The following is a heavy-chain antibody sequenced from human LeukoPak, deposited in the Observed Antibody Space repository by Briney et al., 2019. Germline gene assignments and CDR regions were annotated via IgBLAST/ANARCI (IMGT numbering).Heavy chain of an antibody. V-gene: IGHV4-4*09. Sequence: SETLSLTCTVSGGSISSYYWSWIRQPPGKGLEWIGYIYSSGSTNYNPSLKSRVTISVDTSKNQFSLKLSSVTAADTAVYYCAAADRPDLYGDLRPYYYYYMDVWGKGTTVTVSS. CDR2: IYSSGST. CDR3: AAADRPDLYGDLRPYYYYYMDV. CDR1: GGSISSYY. D-gene: IGHD4-17*01. J-gene: IGHJ6*03.